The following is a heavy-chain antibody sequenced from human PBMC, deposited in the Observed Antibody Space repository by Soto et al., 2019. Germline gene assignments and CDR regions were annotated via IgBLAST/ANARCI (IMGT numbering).Heavy chain of an antibody. Sequence: EVQLVESGGGLIQPGGSLRLSCAASGFTVSSNYMSWVRQAPGKGLEWVSVIYSGGSTYYEDSVKGRFTISRDNSKNTLYLQMNSLRAEDTAVYYCARATPAYPGSSGYYVLGAFEIWGQGTMVTVSS. CDR3: ARATPAYPGSSGYYVLGAFEI. CDR2: IYSGGST. CDR1: GFTVSSNY. V-gene: IGHV3-53*01. J-gene: IGHJ3*02. D-gene: IGHD3-22*01.